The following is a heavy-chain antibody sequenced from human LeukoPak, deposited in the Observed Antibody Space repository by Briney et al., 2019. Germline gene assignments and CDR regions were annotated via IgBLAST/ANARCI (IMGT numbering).Heavy chain of an antibody. Sequence: SETLSLTCTVSGASITSYYWSWIRQPAGKGLEWLGRTSTTVGTYYSPSLKSRVTMSMDTSKSQFSLRLTSVTAGDTAVYFCAGGYGSGTYSAWGQGTLVTVSS. D-gene: IGHD3-10*01. CDR1: GASITSYY. V-gene: IGHV4-4*07. CDR3: AGGYGSGTYSA. CDR2: TSTTVGT. J-gene: IGHJ5*02.